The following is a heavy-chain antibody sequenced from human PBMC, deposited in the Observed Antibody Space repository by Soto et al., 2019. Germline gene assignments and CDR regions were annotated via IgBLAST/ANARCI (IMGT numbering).Heavy chain of an antibody. D-gene: IGHD2-2*01. V-gene: IGHV3-74*01. CDR1: GVSLSVYW. J-gene: IGHJ4*02. CDR2: IKSDGSGT. Sequence: GGSLRLSCAASGVSLSVYWMDWVRQAPGKGLVWVSRIKSDGSGTAYADSVRGRFTISRDNAKNTLYLQMNSLRAEDTAVYYCETTNCPVGNYWGQGIPVTLSS. CDR3: ETTNCPVGNY.